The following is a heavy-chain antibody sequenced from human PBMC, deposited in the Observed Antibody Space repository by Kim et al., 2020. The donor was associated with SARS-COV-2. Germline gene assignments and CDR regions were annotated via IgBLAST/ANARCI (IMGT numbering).Heavy chain of an antibody. J-gene: IGHJ6*02. CDR2: ISYDGSNK. CDR3: ASGLVYYYYGMDV. Sequence: GGSLRLSCAASGFTFSSYAMHWVRQAPGKGLEWVAVISYDGSNKYYVDSVKGRFTISRDNSKNTLYLQMNSLRAEDTAVYYCASGLVYYYYGMDVWGQGT. CDR1: GFTFSSYA. V-gene: IGHV3-30*04. D-gene: IGHD6-19*01.